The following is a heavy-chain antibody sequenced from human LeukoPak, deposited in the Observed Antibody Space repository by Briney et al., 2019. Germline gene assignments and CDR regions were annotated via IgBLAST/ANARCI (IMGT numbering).Heavy chain of an antibody. D-gene: IGHD3-10*01. Sequence: PGGSLRLSCAASGFTFSGYAMHRVRQAPGKGLEWVAVISYDGSNKYYADSVKGRFTISRDNSKNTLYLQMNSLRAEDTALYYCARDRDCYGSGSYTPDYWGQGTLVTVSS. J-gene: IGHJ4*02. CDR1: GFTFSGYA. CDR2: ISYDGSNK. V-gene: IGHV3-30-3*01. CDR3: ARDRDCYGSGSYTPDY.